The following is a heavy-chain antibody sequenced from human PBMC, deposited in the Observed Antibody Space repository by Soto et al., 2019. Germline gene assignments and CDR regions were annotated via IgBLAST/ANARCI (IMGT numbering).Heavy chain of an antibody. D-gene: IGHD2-2*01. CDR3: ARHALTASIDQLQPVDY. J-gene: IGHJ4*02. CDR1: GDSISSRGCY. V-gene: IGHV4-39*01. CDR2: IYYSGST. Sequence: QLQLQESGPGLVKPSETLSLTCSVSGDSISSRGCYWGWIRQPPGKGLEWIGSIYYSGSTPYNPSLKTRVTISEDTSKNQLSLKLGSVTAADTAVYYCARHALTASIDQLQPVDYWGQGTLVTVSS.